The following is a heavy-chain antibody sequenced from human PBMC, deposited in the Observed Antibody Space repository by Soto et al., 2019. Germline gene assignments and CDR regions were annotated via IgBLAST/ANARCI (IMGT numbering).Heavy chain of an antibody. V-gene: IGHV4-4*02. CDR1: GSSITTPNW. Sequence: SETQSLTSTVSGSSITTPNWWSWVRQPPGKGLEWIAEIFHSGTTNYSPSLKSRVTISVDTSKNHFSLKLTSVTAADTAVYFCARLQYCSTTSCPWGMDVWGQGTTVTVSS. CDR2: IFHSGTT. J-gene: IGHJ6*02. CDR3: ARLQYCSTTSCPWGMDV. D-gene: IGHD2-2*01.